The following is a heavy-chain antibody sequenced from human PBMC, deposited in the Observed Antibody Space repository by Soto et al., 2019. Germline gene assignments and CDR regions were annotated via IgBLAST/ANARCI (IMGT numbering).Heavy chain of an antibody. V-gene: IGHV3-30*18. Sequence: QVQLVESGGGVVQPGRSLRLSCAASGFTFSSYGMHWVRQAPGKGLEWVAVISYDGSNKYYADSVKGRFTISRDNSKNTLYLQMNSLRAEDTAVYYCAKDGSSSWTRRYYYSYGMDVWGQGTTVTVSS. D-gene: IGHD6-13*01. J-gene: IGHJ6*02. CDR3: AKDGSSSWTRRYYYSYGMDV. CDR2: ISYDGSNK. CDR1: GFTFSSYG.